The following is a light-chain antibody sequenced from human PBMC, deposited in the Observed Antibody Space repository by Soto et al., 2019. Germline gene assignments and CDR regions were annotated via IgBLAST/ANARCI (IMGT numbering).Light chain of an antibody. CDR2: TDN. V-gene: IGLV1-44*01. CDR1: SSNIGSNT. Sequence: QSVLTQPPSASGTPGQRVPVSFSGSSSNIGSNTVNWYQQLPGTAPNLLIYTDNQRPSGVPDRFSGSKSGTSASLAISGLQSEDEADYYCAAWDDSLNGYVFGTGTKVTVL. J-gene: IGLJ1*01. CDR3: AAWDDSLNGYV.